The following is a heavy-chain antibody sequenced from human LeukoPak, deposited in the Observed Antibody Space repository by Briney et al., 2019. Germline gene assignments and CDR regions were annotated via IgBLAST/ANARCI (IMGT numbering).Heavy chain of an antibody. V-gene: IGHV3-23*01. J-gene: IGHJ4*02. D-gene: IGHD3-9*01. CDR1: GFTFSSYA. Sequence: GGSLRLSCAASGFTFSSYAVSWVRQAPGKGLEWVSAISGSGGSTYYADSVKGRFTISRDNAKNTLYLQMNSLRAEDTAVYYCARAGRGLRYFDWLTYDYWGQGTLVTVSS. CDR3: ARAGRGLRYFDWLTYDY. CDR2: ISGSGGST.